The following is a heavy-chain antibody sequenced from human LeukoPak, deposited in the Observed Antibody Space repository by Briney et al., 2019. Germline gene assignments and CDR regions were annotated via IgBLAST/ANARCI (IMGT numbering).Heavy chain of an antibody. CDR1: GGSISSYY. CDR3: ARENSGSYREFDY. J-gene: IGHJ4*02. CDR2: IYTSGST. Sequence: SETLSLTCTVSGGSISSYYWSWIRQPAGKGLEWIGRIYTSGSTNYNASLKSRVSMSVDTSKNQFSLKLRSVTAADTAVFYCARENSGSYREFDYWGQGTLVTVSS. D-gene: IGHD1-26*01. V-gene: IGHV4-4*07.